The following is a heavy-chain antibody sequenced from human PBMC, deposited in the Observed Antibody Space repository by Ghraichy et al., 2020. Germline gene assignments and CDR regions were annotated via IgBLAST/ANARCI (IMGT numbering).Heavy chain of an antibody. Sequence: GGSLRLSCAASGFTFSSHGMHWVRQAPGKGLQWVAVISYDATNRYYTDSVQGRFTISRENSKNTLYLQMNSLRPEDTAVYYCARGSGAVAPFDYWGRGILVTVSS. V-gene: IGHV3-30*03. CDR3: ARGSGAVAPFDY. CDR2: ISYDATNR. CDR1: GFTFSSHG. J-gene: IGHJ4*02. D-gene: IGHD6-19*01.